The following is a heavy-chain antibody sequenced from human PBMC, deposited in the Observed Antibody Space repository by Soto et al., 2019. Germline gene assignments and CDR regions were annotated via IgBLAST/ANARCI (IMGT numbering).Heavy chain of an antibody. CDR1: GGSISSGGYS. Sequence: QLQLQESGSGLVKPSQTLSLTCAVSGGSISSGGYSWSWLRQPPGKGLEWIGYIFHSGSTYYNPSLKSRVTISVAGSKNRFSLELSSVTAADTAGYYCAREGGSGSPAWYFNVWGRGTLVTVSS. V-gene: IGHV4-30-2*01. CDR2: IFHSGST. D-gene: IGHD1-26*01. CDR3: AREGGSGSPAWYFNV. J-gene: IGHJ2*01.